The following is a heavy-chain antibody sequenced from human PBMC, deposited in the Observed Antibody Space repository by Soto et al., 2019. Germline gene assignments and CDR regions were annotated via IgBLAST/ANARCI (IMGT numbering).Heavy chain of an antibody. J-gene: IGHJ6*02. Sequence: SETLSLTCTVSGDSISSSSYYWGWIRQPPGKGLEWIGSIYYSGSTYYNPSLKSRVTISVDTSKNQISMKLSSVTAADTAVYYCARYPGGAKYSGYDREGYYYGMDVWGQGTTVTVSS. CDR1: GDSISSSSYY. D-gene: IGHD5-12*01. CDR3: ARYPGGAKYSGYDREGYYYGMDV. CDR2: IYYSGST. V-gene: IGHV4-39*07.